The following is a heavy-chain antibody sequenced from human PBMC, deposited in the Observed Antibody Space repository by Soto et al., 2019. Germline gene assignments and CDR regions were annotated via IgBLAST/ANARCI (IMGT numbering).Heavy chain of an antibody. CDR2: IIPILGIA. Sequence: EASVKVSCKASGGTFSSYTISWVRQAPGQGLEWMGRIIPILGIANYAQKFQGRVTITADKSTSTAYMELSSLRSEDTAVYYCASGSPHNWFDPWGQGTLVTVSS. CDR1: GGTFSSYT. V-gene: IGHV1-69*02. CDR3: ASGSPHNWFDP. J-gene: IGHJ5*02.